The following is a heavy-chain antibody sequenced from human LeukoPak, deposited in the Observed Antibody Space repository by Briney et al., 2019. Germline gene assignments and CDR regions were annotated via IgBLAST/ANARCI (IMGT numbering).Heavy chain of an antibody. CDR3: AREIVMVTYWFDP. CDR2: INPNSGGT. Sequence: ASVMVSCKVSGFTFTGYYMHWVRRAPGPGHEWIGWINPNSGGTNYAQKYQGRVTMTRDTSISTAYMELSRLRSDDTAVYDCAREIVMVTYWFDPWGQGTLVTVSS. CDR1: GFTFTGYY. J-gene: IGHJ5*02. V-gene: IGHV1-2*02. D-gene: IGHD5-18*01.